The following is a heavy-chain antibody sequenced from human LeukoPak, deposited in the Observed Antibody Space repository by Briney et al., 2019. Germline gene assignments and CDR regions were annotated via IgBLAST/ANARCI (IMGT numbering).Heavy chain of an antibody. Sequence: PSETLSLTCSVSGASISSDYWSWIRQPPGKGLEWMGYIHYSGDSNYNPSLKSRVPMSVDTSNNQFSLKLTSVTTADTAVYYCARYSRKGDYILDYWGQGTLVTVSS. CDR2: IHYSGDS. D-gene: IGHD4-17*01. CDR1: GASISSDY. CDR3: ARYSRKGDYILDY. V-gene: IGHV4-59*01. J-gene: IGHJ4*02.